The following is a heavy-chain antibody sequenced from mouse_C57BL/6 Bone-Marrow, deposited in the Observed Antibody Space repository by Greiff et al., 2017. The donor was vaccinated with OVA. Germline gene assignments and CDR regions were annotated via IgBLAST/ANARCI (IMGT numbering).Heavy chain of an antibody. CDR1: GYTFTDYN. Sequence: EVKLMESGPELVKPGASVKIPCKASGYTFTDYNMDWVKQSHGKSLEWIGDINPNNGGTIYNQKFKGKATLTVDKSSSTAYMELRSLTSEDTAVYYCARRVYYGSRGAMDYWGQGTSVTVSS. CDR3: ARRVYYGSRGAMDY. D-gene: IGHD1-1*01. J-gene: IGHJ4*01. V-gene: IGHV1-18*01. CDR2: INPNNGGT.